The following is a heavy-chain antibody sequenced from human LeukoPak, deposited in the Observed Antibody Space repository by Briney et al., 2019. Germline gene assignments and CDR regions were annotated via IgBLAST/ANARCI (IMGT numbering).Heavy chain of an antibody. Sequence: ASVKVSCKTSGYSFTDYYMHWVRQAPGQGLEWMGWINPNSGGTSSAQKFQGRVTMTRDTSITTFYMEVSWLTSDDTAIYYCARADRLDGGPYLIGPWGQGTLVAVSS. D-gene: IGHD2-21*01. CDR1: GYSFTDYY. CDR2: INPNSGGT. J-gene: IGHJ5*02. V-gene: IGHV1-2*02. CDR3: ARADRLDGGPYLIGP.